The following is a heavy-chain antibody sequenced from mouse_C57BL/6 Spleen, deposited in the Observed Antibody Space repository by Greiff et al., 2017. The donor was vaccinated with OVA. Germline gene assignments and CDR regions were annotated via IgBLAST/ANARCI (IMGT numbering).Heavy chain of an antibody. Sequence: VQLQQSGAELVRPGASVTLSCKASGYTFTDYEMHWVKQTPVHGLEWIGAIAPETGGTAYNQKFKGKAILTADKSSSTAYMELRSLTSEDSAVYYCTRGGYYGGDFDDWGQGTTLTVSS. D-gene: IGHD2-3*01. CDR2: IAPETGGT. V-gene: IGHV1-15*01. CDR3: TRGGYYGGDFDD. CDR1: GYTFTDYE. J-gene: IGHJ2*01.